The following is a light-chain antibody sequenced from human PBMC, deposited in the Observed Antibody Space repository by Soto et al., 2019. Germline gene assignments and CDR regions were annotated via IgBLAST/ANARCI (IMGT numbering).Light chain of an antibody. Sequence: EIVMTQSPATLSVSPGERATLSCRASQSVGINLAWFQQKPGQAPRLLIYAASSRATGIPDRFSGSVSGTDFTLTISRLEPEDFVVYYCQQYGSSPYTFGQGTKLEIK. CDR1: QSVGIN. V-gene: IGKV3-20*01. CDR3: QQYGSSPYT. J-gene: IGKJ2*01. CDR2: AAS.